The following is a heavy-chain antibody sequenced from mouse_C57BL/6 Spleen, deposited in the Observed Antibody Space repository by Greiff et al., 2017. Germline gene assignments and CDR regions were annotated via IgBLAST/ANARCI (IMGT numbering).Heavy chain of an antibody. V-gene: IGHV1-69*01. J-gene: IGHJ1*03. CDR3: ARTRPHYYGSSYGYFDV. D-gene: IGHD1-1*01. CDR2: IAPSDSYT. Sequence: QVQLQQPGAELVMPGASVKLSCKASGYTFTSYWMHWVKQRPGQGLEWIGEIAPSDSYTNYNQKFKGKSTLTVDKSSSTAYMQLSSLTSEDSAVYDCARTRPHYYGSSYGYFDVWGTGTTVTVSS. CDR1: GYTFTSYW.